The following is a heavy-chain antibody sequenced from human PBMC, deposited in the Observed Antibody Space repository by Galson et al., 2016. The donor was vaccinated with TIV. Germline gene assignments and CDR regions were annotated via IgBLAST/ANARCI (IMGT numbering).Heavy chain of an antibody. CDR1: GDTFSMIV. CDR2: IIPLFLTT. J-gene: IGHJ6*02. CDR3: ASDRNTAFDTYHQYYGMDV. D-gene: IGHD5-18*01. Sequence: SVKVSCKASGDTFSMIVFNWVRQAPGQGLEWMGGIIPLFLTTNYAPKFQGRVTITADESTNTAYMELNSLKYGDTAVYYCASDRNTAFDTYHQYYGMDVWGQGTTVTVSS. V-gene: IGHV1-69*13.